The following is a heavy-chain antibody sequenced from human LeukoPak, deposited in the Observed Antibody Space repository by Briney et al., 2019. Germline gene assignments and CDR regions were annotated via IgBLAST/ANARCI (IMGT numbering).Heavy chain of an antibody. V-gene: IGHV4-61*02. J-gene: IGHJ6*03. Sequence: SQTLSLTCTVSGGSISSGNYYWSWIRQPAGKGLEWIGRIYTSGSTNYNPSLKSRVTISVDTSKNQFSLKLSSVTAADTAVYYCARSVGNYNYYYMDVWGKGTTVTVSS. CDR3: ARSVGNYNYYYMDV. CDR1: GGSISSGNYY. CDR2: IYTSGST. D-gene: IGHD4-23*01.